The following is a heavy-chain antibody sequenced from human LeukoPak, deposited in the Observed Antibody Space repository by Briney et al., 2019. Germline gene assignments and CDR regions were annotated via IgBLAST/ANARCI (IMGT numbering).Heavy chain of an antibody. CDR3: VRSASSHSHYIDV. V-gene: IGHV4-39*01. CDR1: GDSIATSTYY. D-gene: IGHD2-2*01. Sequence: PSEPLSLPCTVSGDSIATSTYYWAWIRQSPGRGLEWIANVFKSGNTYYSPSLKGRVTLSVDTSKNQFSLQLASVTASDTAVYYCVRSASSHSHYIDVWGKGTPVTVSS. J-gene: IGHJ6*03. CDR2: VFKSGNT.